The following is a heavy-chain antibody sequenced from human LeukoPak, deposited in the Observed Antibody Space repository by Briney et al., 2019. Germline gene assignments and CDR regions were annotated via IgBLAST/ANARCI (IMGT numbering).Heavy chain of an antibody. D-gene: IGHD3-9*01. V-gene: IGHV4-59*08. CDR2: IYYSGST. CDR1: GGSISSYY. J-gene: IGHJ4*02. CDR3: ARHPPTYYDILTGYSSVGGLDY. Sequence: PSETLSLTCTVSGGSISSYYWSWIRQPPGKGREWVGYIYYSGSTNYNPSLKSRVTISVDTSKNQFPLKLSSVTAADTAVYYCARHPPTYYDILTGYSSVGGLDYWGQGTLVTVSS.